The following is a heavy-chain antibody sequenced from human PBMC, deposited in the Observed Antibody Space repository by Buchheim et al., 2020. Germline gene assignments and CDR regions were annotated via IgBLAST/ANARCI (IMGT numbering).Heavy chain of an antibody. D-gene: IGHD1-1*01. CDR3: AKQMGSWNDVS. CDR2: IYSSGST. V-gene: IGHV4-61*01. Sequence: QVQLQESGPGLVKPSETLSVTCTVSGGSVTSGNFYWSWIRQPPGKGLEWIGYIYSSGSTNYHPSLKSRVSISVDTSKNQFSLKLSSVTAADTAVYYCAKQMGSWNDVSWGQGTL. CDR1: GGSVTSGNFY. J-gene: IGHJ5*02.